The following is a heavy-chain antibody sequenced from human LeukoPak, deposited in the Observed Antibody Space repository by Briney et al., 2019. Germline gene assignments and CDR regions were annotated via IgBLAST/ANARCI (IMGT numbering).Heavy chain of an antibody. Sequence: PSETLSLTCTVSGGSISSGDYYWSWIRQPPGKGLEWIGYIYYSGSTNYNPSLKSRVTISVDTSKNQFSLKLSSVTAADTAVYYCARGYNWNYYFDYWGQGTLVTVSS. CDR2: IYYSGST. D-gene: IGHD1-7*01. J-gene: IGHJ4*02. CDR1: GGSISSGDYY. CDR3: ARGYNWNYYFDY. V-gene: IGHV4-61*08.